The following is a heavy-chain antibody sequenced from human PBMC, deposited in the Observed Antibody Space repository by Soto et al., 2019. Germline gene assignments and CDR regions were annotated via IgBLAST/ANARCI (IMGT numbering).Heavy chain of an antibody. V-gene: IGHV3-23*01. D-gene: IGHD2-2*01. CDR1: GFPFTTSG. CDR3: ATARHCSSDACPAAE. CDR2: IGPNPANT. J-gene: IGHJ4*02. Sequence: EVQLLESGGGLVQPGGSLRLSCIASGFPFTTSGMLWVRQPPGEGLEWVSAIGPNPANTNYRDSVKGRFTISRDNSKNTVFLQMSTLTAEDTALYYCATARHCSSDACPAAEWGQGTLITVSS.